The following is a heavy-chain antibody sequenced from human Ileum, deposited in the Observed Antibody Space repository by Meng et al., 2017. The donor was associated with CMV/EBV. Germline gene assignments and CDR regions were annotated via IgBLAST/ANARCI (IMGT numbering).Heavy chain of an antibody. D-gene: IGHD3-3*01. J-gene: IGHJ4*02. CDR3: ARDMFGVVSPIDY. CDR1: GFTFSSYS. Sequence: GESLKISCAASGFTFSSYSMNWVRQAPGKGLEWVSSISSSSSYIYYADSVKGRFTISRDNAKNSLYLQMNSLRAEDTAVYYCARDMFGVVSPIDYWGQGTLVTVSS. V-gene: IGHV3-21*01. CDR2: ISSSSSYI.